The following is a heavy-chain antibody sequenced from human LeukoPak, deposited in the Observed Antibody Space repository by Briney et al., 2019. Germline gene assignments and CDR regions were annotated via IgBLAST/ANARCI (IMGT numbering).Heavy chain of an antibody. D-gene: IGHD3-22*01. CDR3: ARAYYYDSSGYYPL. CDR1: GFTFSSYA. Sequence: PGGSLRLSCAASGFTFSSYAMSWVRQAPGKGLEWVSVIYSGGSTYYADSVKGRFTISRDNSKNTLYLQMNSLRAEDTAVYYCARAYYYDSSGYYPLWGQGTLVTVSS. CDR2: IYSGGST. V-gene: IGHV3-53*01. J-gene: IGHJ4*02.